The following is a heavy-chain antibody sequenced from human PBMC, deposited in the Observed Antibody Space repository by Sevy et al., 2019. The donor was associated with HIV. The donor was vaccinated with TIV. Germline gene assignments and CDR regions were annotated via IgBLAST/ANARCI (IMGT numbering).Heavy chain of an antibody. CDR1: GYSFINYW. D-gene: IGHD3-22*01. J-gene: IGHJ3*02. Sequence: GESLKISCQGSGYSFINYWISWVRQMPGKGLEWMAKINPIDSNTNYSPSFQGHVTISVDKSISTAYLQSSSLKASDTAMYYCARHESRAFDIWGQGTMVTVSS. CDR2: INPIDSNT. V-gene: IGHV5-10-1*01. CDR3: ARHESRAFDI.